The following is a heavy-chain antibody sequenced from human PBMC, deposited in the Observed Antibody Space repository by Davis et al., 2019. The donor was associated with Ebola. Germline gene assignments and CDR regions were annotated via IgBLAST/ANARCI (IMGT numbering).Heavy chain of an antibody. Sequence: SLKISCATSGLTFDNYAMHWFRRAPGKGLEWVSGITSNSGTTAYVDSVKGRFTISRDNAKDSLYLQMNSLRIEDTAFYYCAKDFYGSGSYIDAWGQGTLVAVSS. D-gene: IGHD3-10*01. J-gene: IGHJ5*02. CDR1: GLTFDNYA. V-gene: IGHV3-9*01. CDR2: ITSNSGTT. CDR3: AKDFYGSGSYIDA.